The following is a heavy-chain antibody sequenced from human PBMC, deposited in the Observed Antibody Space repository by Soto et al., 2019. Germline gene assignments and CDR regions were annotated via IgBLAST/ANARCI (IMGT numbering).Heavy chain of an antibody. Sequence: QVQLQESGPGLVKPSGTLSLTCGVSGGSISSGNWWTWVRQPPGKGLEWVGEVYHTGSTSYNPSLKSRVTISVDKSNNQFSLKLSSVTAADTAVYYCARDLQQLWLNSAFDIWGQGTMVTVSS. CDR1: GGSISSGNW. V-gene: IGHV4-4*02. D-gene: IGHD5-18*01. J-gene: IGHJ3*02. CDR3: ARDLQQLWLNSAFDI. CDR2: VYHTGST.